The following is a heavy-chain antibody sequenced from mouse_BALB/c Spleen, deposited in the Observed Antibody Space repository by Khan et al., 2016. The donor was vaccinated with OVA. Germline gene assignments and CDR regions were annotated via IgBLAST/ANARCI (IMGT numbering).Heavy chain of an antibody. V-gene: IGHV1-26*01. Sequence: EVQLQESGPDLVKPGASVKMSCKASGYSFTGYYMNWVKQSHGKSLECIGRVNPNTGNTNYNQKFKGKAILIVDTSSNTAYMELRNLTSEDSAVYYCARGYDFFDYWGQGTLVTVSA. D-gene: IGHD2-12*01. CDR3: ARGYDFFDY. CDR2: VNPNTGNT. J-gene: IGHJ3*01. CDR1: GYSFTGYY.